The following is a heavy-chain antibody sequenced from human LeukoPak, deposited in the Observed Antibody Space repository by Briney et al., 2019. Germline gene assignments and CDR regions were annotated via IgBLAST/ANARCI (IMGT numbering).Heavy chain of an antibody. D-gene: IGHD2-15*01. V-gene: IGHV4-39*01. CDR2: LSYSGSI. CDR3: ARHRLEYCTGGSCYPG. J-gene: IGHJ4*02. CDR1: GGFISNSSHY. Sequence: PSETLSLTCTVSGGFISNSSHYWGWIRQPPGKGLEWIGSLSYSGSIYYNPSLKSRVTISVDTSKNQFSLKLRSVTAADTAVYYCARHRLEYCTGGSCYPGWGQGTLVTVSS.